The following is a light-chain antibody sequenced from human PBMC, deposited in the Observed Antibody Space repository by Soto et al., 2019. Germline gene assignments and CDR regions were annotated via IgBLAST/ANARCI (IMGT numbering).Light chain of an antibody. CDR1: QSVSSSY. Sequence: EIVLTQSPGTLSLSPGERATLSCRASQSVSSSYLAWYQQKPGQPPRLLIYCASSRATGIPDRFSGSGSGTDFTLTISRPEPEDFAVYYCQQYGSSPLTFGGGTKVEIK. V-gene: IGKV3-20*01. CDR2: CAS. J-gene: IGKJ4*01. CDR3: QQYGSSPLT.